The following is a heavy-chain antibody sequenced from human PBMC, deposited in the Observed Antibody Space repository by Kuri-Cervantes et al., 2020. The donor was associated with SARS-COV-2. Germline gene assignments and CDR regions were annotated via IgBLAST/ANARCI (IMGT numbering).Heavy chain of an antibody. CDR2: ISYDGSNK. CDR1: GFTFSSYG. Sequence: GESLKISCAASGFTFSSYGMHWVRQAPGKGLEWVAVISYDGSNKYYADSVKGRFTISRDNAKDSLYLQMNSLRAEDTAVYYCARDCVIAARPDELCYWGQGTLVTVSS. J-gene: IGHJ4*02. D-gene: IGHD6-6*01. V-gene: IGHV3-30*03. CDR3: ARDCVIAARPDELCY.